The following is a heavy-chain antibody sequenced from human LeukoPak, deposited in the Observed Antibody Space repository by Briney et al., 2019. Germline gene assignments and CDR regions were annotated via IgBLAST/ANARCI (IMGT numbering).Heavy chain of an antibody. CDR2: ISGGGSNT. CDR1: GYSFSSCA. D-gene: IGHD5-24*01. J-gene: IGHJ4*02. Sequence: GGSLRLSCAASGYSFSSCAMSWVRQAPGKGLEWVSAISGGGSNTYYADSVKGLFTISRDNSKNTLYLQMNSLTAEDTAVYYCAKGPLIEVAGTTWDYWGQGTLVTVSS. CDR3: AKGPLIEVAGTTWDY. V-gene: IGHV3-23*01.